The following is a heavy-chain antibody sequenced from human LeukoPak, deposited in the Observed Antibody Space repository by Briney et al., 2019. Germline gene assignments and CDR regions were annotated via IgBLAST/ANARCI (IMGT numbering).Heavy chain of an antibody. CDR3: ASWVITSFEVVTH. V-gene: IGHV3-30*04. CDR1: AVTISSFA. Sequence: GGSLRLSCAASAVTISSFAMHWVRQAPGQGLEGVALLSYDGSYEYYADSVKGRFTISRDNSKNTLYLHMNSIRIGVSAVACCASWVITSFEVVTHWGQGTVVTVSS. CDR2: LSYDGSYE. D-gene: IGHD3-3*01. J-gene: IGHJ4*02.